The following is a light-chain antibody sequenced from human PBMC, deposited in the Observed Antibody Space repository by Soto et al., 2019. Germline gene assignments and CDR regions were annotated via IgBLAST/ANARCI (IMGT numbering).Light chain of an antibody. CDR2: GAS. CDR1: QSVSSY. CDR3: QQYSSWPPIT. V-gene: IGKV3D-15*01. Sequence: SLSPGTLSFSPGETSTLSCTASQSVSSYLAWYQQKPGQAPRLLIYGASNRATGIPDRFSGSGSGTEFTLTISSLQSEDFAVYYCQQYSSWPPITFGQGTRLEIK. J-gene: IGKJ5*01.